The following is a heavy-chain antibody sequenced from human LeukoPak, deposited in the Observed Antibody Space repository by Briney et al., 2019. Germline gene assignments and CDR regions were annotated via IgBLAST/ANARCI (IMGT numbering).Heavy chain of an antibody. V-gene: IGHV4-34*01. CDR2: INHSGST. Sequence: SETLSLTCAVYGGSFSGYYWSWIRQPPGKGLEWIGEINHSGSTNYNPSLKSRVTISVDTSKNQFSPKLSSVTAADTAVYYCARGQTFYGMDVWGKGTTVTVSS. J-gene: IGHJ6*04. CDR1: GGSFSGYY. CDR3: ARGQTFYGMDV.